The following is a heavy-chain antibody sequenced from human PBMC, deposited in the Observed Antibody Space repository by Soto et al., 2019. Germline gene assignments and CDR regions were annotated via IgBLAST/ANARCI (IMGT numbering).Heavy chain of an antibody. J-gene: IGHJ4*02. CDR2: FDPENGET. Sequence: ASVKVSCKVSGYTLTELSMHWVRQAPGKGLEWMGGFDPENGETMYAQKFQGRVTMTEDTPTDTAYMELSSLRSEDTAVYYCAAESYYESNGTKGRIDWGQGTLVTVSS. V-gene: IGHV1-24*01. D-gene: IGHD3-22*01. CDR1: GYTLTELS. CDR3: AAESYYESNGTKGRID.